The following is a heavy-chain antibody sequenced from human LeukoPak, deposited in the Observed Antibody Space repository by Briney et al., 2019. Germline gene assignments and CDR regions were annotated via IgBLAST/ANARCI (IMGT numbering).Heavy chain of an antibody. CDR2: IRDDGGEI. V-gene: IGHV3-7*01. Sequence: PGGSLRLSCEASGFTFSSYWMSWVRQAPGKGLEWVANIRDDGGEIYYVDSVKGRFTISRDKAKSSLFLQMNSLRAEDAAVYYCARDKPRGSYYGSIFDSWGQGTQVTVSS. CDR1: GFTFSSYW. CDR3: ARDKPRGSYYGSIFDS. J-gene: IGHJ4*02. D-gene: IGHD1-26*01.